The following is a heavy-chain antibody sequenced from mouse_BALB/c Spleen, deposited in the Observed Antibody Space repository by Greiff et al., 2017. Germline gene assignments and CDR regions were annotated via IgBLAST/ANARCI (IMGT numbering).Heavy chain of an antibody. Sequence: EVKVEESGGGLVKPGGSLKLSCAASGFTFSSYAMSWVRQTPEKRLEWVATISSGGSYTYYPDSVKGRFTISRDNAKNTLYLQMSSLRSEDTAMYYCAREYYYGSSYGAMDYWGQGTSVTVSS. J-gene: IGHJ4*01. D-gene: IGHD1-1*01. CDR2: ISSGGSYT. CDR1: GFTFSSYA. V-gene: IGHV5-9-3*01. CDR3: AREYYYGSSYGAMDY.